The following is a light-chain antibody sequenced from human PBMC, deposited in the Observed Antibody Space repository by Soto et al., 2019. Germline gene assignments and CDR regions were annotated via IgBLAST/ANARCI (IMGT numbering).Light chain of an antibody. V-gene: IGKV3-20*01. CDR1: QSVSSSF. J-gene: IGKJ1*01. Sequence: EIVLTQSPGTLSLSPGERATLSCRASQSVSSSFLAWHQQKAGQAPRLLIYGASSRATGIPDRFSGSGSGTDFTLTISRLEPEDFAVYYCQQYDRSPWTFGQGTKVEIK. CDR3: QQYDRSPWT. CDR2: GAS.